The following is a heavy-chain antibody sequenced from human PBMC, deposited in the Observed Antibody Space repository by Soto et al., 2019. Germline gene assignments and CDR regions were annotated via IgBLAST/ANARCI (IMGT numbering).Heavy chain of an antibody. V-gene: IGHV4-61*08. D-gene: IGHD3-3*01. J-gene: IGHJ6*02. CDR3: ARDQYDFRSGSYYYAMEV. Sequence: SETLSLTCTVSGGSISSGGYYWSWIRQHPEKGLEWIGYIYYTGNTYYNPSLKGRVTMSVDTSRDQVSLRLRSVTRADTAVYYCARDQYDFRSGSYYYAMEVWDQGTKVTVSS. CDR1: GGSISSGGYY. CDR2: IYYTGNT.